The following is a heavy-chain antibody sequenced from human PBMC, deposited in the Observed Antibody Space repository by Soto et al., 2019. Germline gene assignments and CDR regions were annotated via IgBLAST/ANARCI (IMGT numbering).Heavy chain of an antibody. CDR1: GGPSSGFY. Sequence: PSETLSLTCTVSGGPSSGFYWTWIRQPAGKGLEWIGYIHTRGNTKYNPSLNSRVTMSVDTSKNQFFLKLNSVTAADTAVYYCARDLSMTYYRGVDVWGQGTTVTVSS. CDR2: IHTRGNT. D-gene: IGHD2-21*01. V-gene: IGHV4-4*07. J-gene: IGHJ6*02. CDR3: ARDLSMTYYRGVDV.